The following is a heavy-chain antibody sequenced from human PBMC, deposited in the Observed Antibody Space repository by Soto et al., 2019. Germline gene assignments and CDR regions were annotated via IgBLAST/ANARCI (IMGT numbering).Heavy chain of an antibody. D-gene: IGHD3-22*01. J-gene: IGHJ4*02. CDR1: GYSFTTYW. CDR2: IYPGDSDT. V-gene: IGHV5-51*01. CDR3: ARKDSSSAFDY. Sequence: GESLKISCKGSGYSFTTYWIGWVRQMPGKGLEWMGIIYPGDSDTRYSPSFQGQVTISAGKYISTAYLQWSSLKASDTAMYYCARKDSSSAFDYWGQGTLVTVSS.